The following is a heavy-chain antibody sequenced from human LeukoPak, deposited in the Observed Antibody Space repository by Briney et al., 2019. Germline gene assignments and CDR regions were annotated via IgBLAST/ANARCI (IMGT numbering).Heavy chain of an antibody. Sequence: SGTLSLTCTVSGDSISRSGSYWGWIRQTLGKDLEWIGHLDYAESTFYNPSLIGRVTISADRTKNQISLRLTYVTAADTALYYCVRVAGTTGSSWYYFNSWGQGTLVGVSS. D-gene: IGHD6-13*01. J-gene: IGHJ4*02. CDR1: GDSISRSGSY. CDR2: LDYAEST. CDR3: VRVAGTTGSSWYYFNS. V-gene: IGHV4-39*01.